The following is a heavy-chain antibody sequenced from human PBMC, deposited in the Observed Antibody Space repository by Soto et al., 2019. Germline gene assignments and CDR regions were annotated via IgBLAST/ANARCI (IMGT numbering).Heavy chain of an antibody. CDR1: GGSISNNGYY. Sequence: QLQLQESGPGLVKPSETLSLTCTVSGGSISNNGYYWGWIRQPPGKGLEWIGSIYYSGSTYYNPSLKSRVXAXXDTSKSQVSPKLSSVTAADTAVYYCARSSAGRCDYWGQGTLVTVSS. J-gene: IGHJ4*02. CDR2: IYYSGST. V-gene: IGHV4-39*01. CDR3: ARSSAGRCDY.